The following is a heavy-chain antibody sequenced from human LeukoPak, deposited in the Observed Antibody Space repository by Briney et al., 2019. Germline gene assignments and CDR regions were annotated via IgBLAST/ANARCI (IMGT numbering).Heavy chain of an antibody. D-gene: IGHD4-17*01. V-gene: IGHV4-30-4*01. CDR3: ARVRFTTVTSYYFDY. CDR2: IYYSGTT. Sequence: YIYYSGTTYYTPSLKSRVTISVDTSKNQFSLKLSSVTAADTAVYYCARVRFTTVTSYYFDYWGQGTLVTVSS. J-gene: IGHJ4*02.